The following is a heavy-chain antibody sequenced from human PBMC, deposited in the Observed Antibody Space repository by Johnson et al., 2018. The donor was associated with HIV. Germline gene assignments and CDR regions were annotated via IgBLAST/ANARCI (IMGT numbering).Heavy chain of an antibody. D-gene: IGHD3-22*01. Sequence: VQLVESGGGVVQPGGSLRLSCAASGFTFSNYGMHWVRQAPGKGLEWVAFIRFDGSDKYSADSVKGRFPISRDISTNPVYLLMNSLNPEDTAVYSCAKDLGASKDQVWTRYYYDWSVAYPVPVPRAVVGAFDVWGQGTMVAVSS. CDR2: IRFDGSDK. V-gene: IGHV3-30*02. J-gene: IGHJ3*01. CDR1: GFTFSNYG. CDR3: AKDLGASKDQVWTRYYYDWSVAYPVPVPRAVVGAFDV.